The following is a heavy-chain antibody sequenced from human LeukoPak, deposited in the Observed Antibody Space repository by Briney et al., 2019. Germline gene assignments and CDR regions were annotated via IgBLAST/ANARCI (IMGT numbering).Heavy chain of an antibody. CDR2: ISSSSSYI. Sequence: GGSLRLSCAASGFTFSSYSMNWVRQAPGKGLEWVSSISSSSSYIYYADSVKGRFTISRDNAKNSLYLQMNSLRAEDTAVYYCAREPDTAMGDYYFDYWGQGTLVTVSS. CDR3: AREPDTAMGDYYFDY. D-gene: IGHD5-18*01. CDR1: GFTFSSYS. V-gene: IGHV3-21*01. J-gene: IGHJ4*02.